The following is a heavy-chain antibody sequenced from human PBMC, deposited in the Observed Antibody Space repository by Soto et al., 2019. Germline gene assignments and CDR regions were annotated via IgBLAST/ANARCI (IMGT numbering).Heavy chain of an antibody. CDR1: GFTFSSYS. V-gene: IGHV3-21*01. CDR3: ARDGAARPDNYYYYYGMDV. Sequence: GGSLRLSCAASGFTFSSYSMNWVRQAPGKGLEWVSSISSSSSYIYYADSVKGRFTISRDNAKNSLYLQMNSLRAEDTAVYYCARDGAARPDNYYYYYGMDVWGQGTTVTVSS. D-gene: IGHD6-6*01. J-gene: IGHJ6*01. CDR2: ISSSSSYI.